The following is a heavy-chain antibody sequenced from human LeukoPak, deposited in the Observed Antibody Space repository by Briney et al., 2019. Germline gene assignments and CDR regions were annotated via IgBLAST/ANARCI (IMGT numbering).Heavy chain of an antibody. V-gene: IGHV4-59*11. Sequence: SETLSLTCTVSGGSISGHYWSWIRQSPGKGLEWLEYIYYSGNTAYNPSLKSRITISVDTSKNQFSLRLNSVTAADTAVYYCARETTALDYWGQGTLVTVSS. CDR2: IYYSGNT. CDR1: GGSISGHY. J-gene: IGHJ4*02. D-gene: IGHD1-1*01. CDR3: ARETTALDY.